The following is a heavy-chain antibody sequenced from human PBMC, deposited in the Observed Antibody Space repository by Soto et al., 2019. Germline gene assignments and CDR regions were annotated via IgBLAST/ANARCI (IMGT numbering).Heavy chain of an antibody. J-gene: IGHJ4*02. CDR2: IYYSGST. Sequence: SETLSLTCTVSGGSISSGGYYWSWIRQHPGKGLEWIGYIYYSGSTYYNPSLKSRVTISVDTSKNQFSLKLSSVTAADAAVYYCARDSKLVRYFDYWGQGTLVTVSS. CDR3: ARDSKLVRYFDY. D-gene: IGHD6-13*01. CDR1: GGSISSGGYY. V-gene: IGHV4-31*03.